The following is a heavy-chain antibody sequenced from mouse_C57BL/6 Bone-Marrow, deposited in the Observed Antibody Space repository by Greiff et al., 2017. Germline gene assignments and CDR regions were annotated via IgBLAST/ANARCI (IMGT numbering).Heavy chain of an antibody. CDR1: GYTFTEYT. J-gene: IGHJ3*01. D-gene: IGHD2-1*01. CDR2: FYPGSGSI. CDR3: ARHEDQDLLWYSCFAY. Sequence: QVQLQQSGAELVKPGASVKLSCKASGYTFTEYTIHWVKQRPGQGLEWIGWFYPGSGSIKYNEKFKGKATLTADKSSSTGFMELSRLTSEDSAVYFCARHEDQDLLWYSCFAYWGQGTLVTVSA. V-gene: IGHV1-62-2*01.